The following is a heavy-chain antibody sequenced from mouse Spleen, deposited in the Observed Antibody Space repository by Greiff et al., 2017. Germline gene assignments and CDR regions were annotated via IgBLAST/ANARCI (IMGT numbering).Heavy chain of an antibody. V-gene: IGHV10-1*01. J-gene: IGHJ1*01. CDR1: GFSFNTYA. CDR3: VRHPHYYGDWYFDV. CDR2: IRSKGNNYAT. D-gene: IGHD1-2*01. Sequence: EVKLVESGGGLVQPKGSLKLSCAASGFSFNTYAMNWVRQAPGKGLEWVARIRSKGNNYATYYADSVKDRFTISRDDSESMLYLQMNNLKTEDTAMYYCVRHPHYYGDWYFDVWGAGTTVTVSS.